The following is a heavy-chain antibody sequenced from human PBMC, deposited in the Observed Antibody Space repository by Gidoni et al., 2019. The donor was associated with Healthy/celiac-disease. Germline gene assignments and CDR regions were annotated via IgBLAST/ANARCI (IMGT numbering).Heavy chain of an antibody. Sequence: EVQLVVSGDGLVQPGGSLGPSCATSGFTFSSYAIHWVRQSPGKGLEYVSAISSNGGSTYYADSVKGRFNISRDNSKNTLYLQMGSLRADDMAVYYCAREAPGYSYGSWPFDYWGQGTLVTVSS. CDR3: AREAPGYSYGSWPFDY. D-gene: IGHD5-18*01. CDR2: ISSNGGST. V-gene: IGHV3-64*02. J-gene: IGHJ4*02. CDR1: GFTFSSYA.